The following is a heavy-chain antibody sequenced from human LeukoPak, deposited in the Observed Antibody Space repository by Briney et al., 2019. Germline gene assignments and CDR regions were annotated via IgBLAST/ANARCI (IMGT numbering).Heavy chain of an antibody. V-gene: IGHV3-23*01. CDR1: GFTFSSYA. J-gene: IGHJ4*02. D-gene: IGHD6-13*01. CDR2: ISGSGDST. Sequence: PGGSLRLSCAASGFTFSSYAMSWVRQAPGKGLEWVSTISGSGDSTYYADSVKGRFTISRDNSKNTLHLQMNSLRAEDTAVYSCAKGRSGVSSAAFNYGGQGTLVTVPS. CDR3: AKGRSGVSSAAFNY.